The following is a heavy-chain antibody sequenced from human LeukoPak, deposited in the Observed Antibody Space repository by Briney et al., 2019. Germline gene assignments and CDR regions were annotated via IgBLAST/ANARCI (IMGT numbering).Heavy chain of an antibody. V-gene: IGHV4-39*01. CDR3: ARLHYGSGSSLLFDY. J-gene: IGHJ4*02. CDR2: IYYSGST. D-gene: IGHD3-10*01. Sequence: SETLSLTCTISGGSISSSSHYWGWIRQPPGKGLEWIGSIYYSGSTYYNPSLKSRVTISVDTSKNQFSLKLSSVTAADTAVYYCARLHYGSGSSLLFDYWGQGTLVTVSS. CDR1: GGSISSSSHY.